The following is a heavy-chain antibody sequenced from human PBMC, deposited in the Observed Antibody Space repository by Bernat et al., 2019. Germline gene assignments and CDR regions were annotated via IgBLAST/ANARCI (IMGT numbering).Heavy chain of an antibody. CDR2: IYYSGST. V-gene: IGHV4-39*01. D-gene: IGHD6-13*01. J-gene: IGHJ4*02. Sequence: QLQLQESGPGLVKPSETLSLTCTVSGGSISSSSYYWGWIRQPPGKGLEWIVSIYYSGSTYYNPSLKSRVTISVDTSKNQFSLKLSSVTAADTAVYYCARLSGRYSSSWYGSDYWGQGTLVTVSS. CDR1: GGSISSSSYY. CDR3: ARLSGRYSSSWYGSDY.